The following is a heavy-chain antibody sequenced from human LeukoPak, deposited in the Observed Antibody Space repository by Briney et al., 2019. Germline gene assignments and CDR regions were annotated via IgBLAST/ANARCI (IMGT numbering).Heavy chain of an antibody. CDR3: ARDDCSTTPCYAY. CDR2: IWYDGSKT. D-gene: IGHD2-2*01. J-gene: IGHJ4*02. V-gene: IGHV3-33*01. CDR1: GFTFTNYG. Sequence: GRSLGLSCTMSGFTFTNYGINWVRQAPGKGLEWVTAIWYDGSKTSYTDSVKGRFIVSRDISKNTVYLQMNGLKAEDTAVYYCARDDCSTTPCYAYWGQGTLVTVSS.